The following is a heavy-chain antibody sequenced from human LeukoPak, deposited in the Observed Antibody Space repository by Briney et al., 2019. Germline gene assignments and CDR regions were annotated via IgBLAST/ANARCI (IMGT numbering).Heavy chain of an antibody. V-gene: IGHV4-34*01. CDR3: ARVSRGGRPGVDY. J-gene: IGHJ4*02. CDR1: GGSFSGYC. CDR2: INHSGST. Sequence: SETLSLTCAVYGGSFSGYCWSWIRQPPGKGLEWIWEINHSGSTNYNPSLKSRFTISVDTSKNQFSLKLSSVTAADTAVYYCARVSRGGRPGVDYWGQGTLVTVSS. D-gene: IGHD1-14*01.